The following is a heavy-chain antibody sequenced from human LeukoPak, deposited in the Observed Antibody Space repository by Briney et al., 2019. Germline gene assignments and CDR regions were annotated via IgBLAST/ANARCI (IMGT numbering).Heavy chain of an antibody. J-gene: IGHJ4*02. V-gene: IGHV3-23*01. CDR1: GVTFNNYP. CDR3: AKRSKLSCSSTSCPLDY. Sequence: GGSLRLSCAASGVTFNNYPMTWVRQPPGKGLEWVSGISDSGGVAYYTDSVKGRFAVSRDNSKNTLYLQMSSLRADDTAVYYCAKRSKLSCSSTSCPLDYWGQGTLVTVSS. CDR2: ISDSGGVA. D-gene: IGHD2-2*01.